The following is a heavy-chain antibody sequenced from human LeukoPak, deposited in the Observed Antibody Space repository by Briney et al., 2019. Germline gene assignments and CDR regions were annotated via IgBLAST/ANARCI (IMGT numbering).Heavy chain of an antibody. CDR2: INPNSGGT. CDR1: GYTFTGYY. V-gene: IGHV1-2*02. Sequence: ASVKVSCKASGYTFTGYYMHWVRQAPGQGLEWMGWINPNSGGTNYAQKFQGRVTMTRDTSISTAYMELSRLRPDDTAVYYCARLLWFGELNDYWGQGTLVTVSS. CDR3: ARLLWFGELNDY. D-gene: IGHD3-10*01. J-gene: IGHJ4*02.